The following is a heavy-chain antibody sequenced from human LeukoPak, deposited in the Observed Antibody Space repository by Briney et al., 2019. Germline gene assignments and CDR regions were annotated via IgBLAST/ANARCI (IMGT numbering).Heavy chain of an antibody. Sequence: SVKVSCKASGGTFSSYAISWVRQAPGQGLEWMGGIIPIFGTANYAQKLQGRVTMTTDTSTSTAYMELRSLRSDDTAVYYCAREEMATIPLDYWGQGTLVTVSS. V-gene: IGHV1-69*05. CDR3: AREEMATIPLDY. D-gene: IGHD5-24*01. CDR1: GGTFSSYA. J-gene: IGHJ4*02. CDR2: IIPIFGTA.